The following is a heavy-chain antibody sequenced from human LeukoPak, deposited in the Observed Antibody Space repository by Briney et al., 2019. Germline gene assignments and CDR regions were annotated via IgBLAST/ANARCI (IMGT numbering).Heavy chain of an antibody. CDR2: ISYDGSNK. CDR1: GFTFSSYG. CDR3: AKDSGRSTYFDY. Sequence: PGGSLRLSCAASGFTFSSYGMHWVRQAPGNGLEWVAVISYDGSNKYYADSVKGRFTISRDNSKNTLYLQMNSLRAEDTAVYYCAKDSGRSTYFDYWGQGTLVTVSS. D-gene: IGHD3-10*01. J-gene: IGHJ4*02. V-gene: IGHV3-30*18.